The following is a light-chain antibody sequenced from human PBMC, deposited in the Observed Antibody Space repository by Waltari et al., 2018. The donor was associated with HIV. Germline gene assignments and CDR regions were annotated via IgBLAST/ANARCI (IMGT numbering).Light chain of an antibody. J-gene: IGLJ3*02. CDR3: AAWDDSLGGVV. CDR2: SNN. V-gene: IGLV1-44*01. CDR1: SSNIGSNT. Sequence: QSVLTQPPSASGTPGQRVTISCSGSSSNIGSNTGNWYQQLPGTAPKVLLYSNNQRPSGVPDRFSGSKSGTSASLAISGLQSEDEADYYCAAWDDSLGGVVFGGGTKLTVL.